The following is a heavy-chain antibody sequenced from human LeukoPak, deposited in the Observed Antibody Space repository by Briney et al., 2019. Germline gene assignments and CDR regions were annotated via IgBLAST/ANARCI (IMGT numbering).Heavy chain of an antibody. V-gene: IGHV4-39*07. CDR3: ARVVAAVSFEFDP. CDR1: GGSIRSSSYY. D-gene: IGHD6-25*01. Sequence: SETLSLTCTVSGGSIRSSSYYWGWIRQPPGKGLERIGSIYYSGSTYYNPSLKSRVTISVDTSKNQFSLKLSSVTAADTAVYYCARVVAAVSFEFDPWGQGTLVTVSS. J-gene: IGHJ5*02. CDR2: IYYSGST.